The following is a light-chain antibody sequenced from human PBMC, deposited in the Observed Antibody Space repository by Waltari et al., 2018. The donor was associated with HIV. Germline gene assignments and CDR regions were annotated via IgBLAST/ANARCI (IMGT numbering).Light chain of an antibody. CDR2: DAS. J-gene: IGKJ1*01. CDR3: HQRSTWPRT. V-gene: IGKV3-11*01. Sequence: EIVLTQSPATLSFSPGERATLSCRASQSVSNYLAWYQQKSGQAPRLLIYDASNRATGIPARFSASCSGTDFTLTISSLQPEDFAFYYCHQRSTWPRTFGQGTKVEIK. CDR1: QSVSNY.